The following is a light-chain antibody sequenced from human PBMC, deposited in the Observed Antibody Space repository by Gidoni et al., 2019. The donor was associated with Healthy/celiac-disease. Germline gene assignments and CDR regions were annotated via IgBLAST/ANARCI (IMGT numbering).Light chain of an antibody. V-gene: IGLV1-51*01. CDR3: GTWDSSLSAVV. CDR2: DNN. J-gene: IGLJ2*01. Sequence: QSVLTQPPSVSAAPGQQVTISCSGSSSNIGNHYVSWYQQLPGTAPKLLIYDNNKRPSGIPDRFSGSKSGTSATLGITGLQTGDEADYHCGTWDSSLSAVVFGGGTKLTVL. CDR1: SSNIGNHY.